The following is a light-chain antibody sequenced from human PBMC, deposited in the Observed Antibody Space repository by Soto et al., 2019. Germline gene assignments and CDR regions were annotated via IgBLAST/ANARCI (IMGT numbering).Light chain of an antibody. CDR1: SSDIGGYNS. Sequence: QSVLTQPASVSGSPGQSITISRTGASSDIGGYNSVSWYQQHPGKAPKLMIYEVSNRPSGVSNRFSGPKSGNTASLTISGLQAEDEADYYCSSYTSSSPYVFGTGTKVTV. CDR2: EVS. V-gene: IGLV2-14*01. J-gene: IGLJ1*01. CDR3: SSYTSSSPYV.